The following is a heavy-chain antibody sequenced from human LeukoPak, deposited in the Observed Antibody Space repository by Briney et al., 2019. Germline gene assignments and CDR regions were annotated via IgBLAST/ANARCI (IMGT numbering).Heavy chain of an antibody. D-gene: IGHD3-3*01. J-gene: IGHJ4*02. CDR2: ISSTGTTI. V-gene: IGHV3-48*03. Sequence: PGGSLRLSCAASGFTFSSYEMNWVRQAPGKGPEWVSYISSTGTTIYSADSVKGRFTISRDNAKNSLYLQMNSLGAEDTAVYYCASDFWSGPSVGYWGQGTLVTVSS. CDR3: ASDFWSGPSVGY. CDR1: GFTFSSYE.